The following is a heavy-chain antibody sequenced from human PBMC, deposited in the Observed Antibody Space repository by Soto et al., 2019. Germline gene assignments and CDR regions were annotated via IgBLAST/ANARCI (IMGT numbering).Heavy chain of an antibody. CDR3: AKMRGPLILNVFLWGSYRHSVYFDH. V-gene: IGHV3-23*01. J-gene: IGHJ4*02. CDR1: GSTFSSYA. Sequence: GGSLRLSCAASGSTFSSYAMSWVRQAPGKGLEWVSAISGSGGSTYYADSVKGRFTISRANPKNTLYPKINTLRPADTALYYSAKMRGPLILNVFLWGSYRHSVYFDHWGQGTLVTVSS. D-gene: IGHD3-16*02. CDR2: ISGSGGST.